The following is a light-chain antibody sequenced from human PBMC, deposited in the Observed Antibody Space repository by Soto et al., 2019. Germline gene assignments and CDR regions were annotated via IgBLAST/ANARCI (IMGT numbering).Light chain of an antibody. CDR1: SSDVGAYNF. CDR3: SAYTVSRTYV. J-gene: IGLJ1*01. V-gene: IGLV2-14*03. CDR2: NVY. Sequence: QSVLTQPASLSGSPGQSITISCTGTSSDVGAYNFVSWHQQHPGKAPKLMIYNVYDRPSGISYRFSGSKSGNTASLTISGPQGEDEADYYCSAYTVSRTYVFGTGTKVTVL.